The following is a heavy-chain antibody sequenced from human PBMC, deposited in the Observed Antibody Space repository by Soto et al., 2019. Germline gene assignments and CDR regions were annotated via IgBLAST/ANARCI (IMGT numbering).Heavy chain of an antibody. CDR2: IYYSGST. CDR3: ANQSPLWFGELPLGYYGMDV. CDR1: GGSISSSSYY. J-gene: IGHJ6*02. V-gene: IGHV4-39*01. D-gene: IGHD3-10*01. Sequence: QLQLQESGPGLVKPSETLSLTCTVSGGSISSSSYYWGWIRQPPGKGLEWIGSIYYSGSTYYNPSLKSRVTISVDTSKNQFSLKLSSVTAADTAVYYCANQSPLWFGELPLGYYGMDVWGQGTTVTVSS.